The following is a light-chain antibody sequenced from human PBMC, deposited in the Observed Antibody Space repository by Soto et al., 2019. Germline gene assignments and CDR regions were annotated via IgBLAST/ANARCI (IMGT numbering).Light chain of an antibody. Sequence: QSALTQPASVSASPGQSITISCTGTSSDVGAYNYVSWYQQHPGKAPKLMIFDVNNRPSGVSNRFSGSKSGNTASLTISGLHAEDEADYYCSSYTSSSTLAFGGGTKLTVL. CDR1: SSDVGAYNY. V-gene: IGLV2-14*03. CDR2: DVN. CDR3: SSYTSSSTLA. J-gene: IGLJ2*01.